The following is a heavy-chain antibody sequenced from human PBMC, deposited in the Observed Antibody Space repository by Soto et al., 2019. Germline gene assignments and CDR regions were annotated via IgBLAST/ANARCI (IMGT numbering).Heavy chain of an antibody. D-gene: IGHD2-2*01. CDR1: GGTFSSYA. V-gene: IGHV1-69*13. CDR3: ARHDCISTSCYYYYYYGMDV. Sequence: SVKVSCKASGGTFSSYAISWVRQAPGQGLEWMGGIIPIFGAANYAQKFQGRVTITADESTSTAYMELSSLRSEDTAVYYCARHDCISTSCYYYYYYGMDVWGQGTTVTVSS. J-gene: IGHJ6*02. CDR2: IIPIFGAA.